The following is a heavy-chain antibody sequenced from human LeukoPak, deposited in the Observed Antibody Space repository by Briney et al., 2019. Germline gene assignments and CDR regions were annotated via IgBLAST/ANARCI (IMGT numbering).Heavy chain of an antibody. CDR2: FDPEDGET. D-gene: IGHD3-10*01. V-gene: IGHV1-24*01. Sequence: ASVKVSCKVSGYTLTELSMHWVRQAPGKGLEWMGGFDPEDGETIYAQKFQGRVTMTEDTSTDTAYMGLSSLRSEDTAVYYCATGRRYGSGSYLIFDYWGQGTLVTVSS. CDR3: ATGRRYGSGSYLIFDY. CDR1: GYTLTELS. J-gene: IGHJ4*02.